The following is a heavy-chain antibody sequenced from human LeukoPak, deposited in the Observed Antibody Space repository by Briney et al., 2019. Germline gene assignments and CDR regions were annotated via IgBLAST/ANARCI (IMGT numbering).Heavy chain of an antibody. CDR2: IYTSGST. J-gene: IGHJ5*02. CDR3: AREGTAGTNLNWFDP. V-gene: IGHV4-4*07. Sequence: PSETLSLTCTVSGSSISNFHWSWIRQPAGEGLEWIGRIYTSGSTKYNPSLKSRVTMSLDTSKNQFSLRLSSVSAADTAVYYCAREGTAGTNLNWFDPWGQGTLVTVSS. CDR1: GSSISNFH. D-gene: IGHD1-1*01.